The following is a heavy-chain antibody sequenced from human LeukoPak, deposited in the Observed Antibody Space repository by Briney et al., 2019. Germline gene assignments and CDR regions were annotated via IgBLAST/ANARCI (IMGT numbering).Heavy chain of an antibody. Sequence: GGSLRLSCAASGFTFSSFWMSWVRQAPGRGLEWVATIRQDGSQKYYLDSVKGRFTISRDNSRNSVFLQMNSLRPEDTALYHCAKEVDCPSDCLFFHSWGQGTLVTVSS. J-gene: IGHJ4*02. CDR3: AKEVDCPSDCLFFHS. D-gene: IGHD2-21*02. V-gene: IGHV3-7*03. CDR1: GFTFSSFW. CDR2: IRQDGSQK.